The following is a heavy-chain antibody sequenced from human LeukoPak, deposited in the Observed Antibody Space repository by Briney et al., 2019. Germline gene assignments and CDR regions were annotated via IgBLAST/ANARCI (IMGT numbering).Heavy chain of an antibody. CDR1: GYSFTSYW. J-gene: IGHJ6*03. CDR2: IYPGDSDT. D-gene: IGHD6-25*01. V-gene: IGHV5-51*01. Sequence: GESLKISCKGSGYSFTSYWIGWVRQMPGKGLEWMGIIYPGDSDTRYSPSFQGQVTISADKSISTAYLQWSSLKASDTAMYYCARRIAAIGSQGYYYYMDVWGKGTTVTVSS. CDR3: ARRIAAIGSQGYYYYMDV.